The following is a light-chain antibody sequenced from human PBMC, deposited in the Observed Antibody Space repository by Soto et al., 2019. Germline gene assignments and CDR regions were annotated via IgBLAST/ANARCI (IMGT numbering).Light chain of an antibody. Sequence: QSVLTQPAFVSGSPGQSITISCTGTNNDIGNYNFVSWYLQYPGKAPKLIIYEVNHRPLGVSNRFSGSKSGNTASLTISGLQADDESDYYCTSYTTSGTLVFGGGTQLTVL. CDR3: TSYTTSGTLV. V-gene: IGLV2-14*01. CDR2: EVN. CDR1: NNDIGNYNF. J-gene: IGLJ2*01.